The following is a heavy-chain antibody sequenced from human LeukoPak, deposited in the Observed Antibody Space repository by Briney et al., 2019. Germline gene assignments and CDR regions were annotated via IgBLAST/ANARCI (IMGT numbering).Heavy chain of an antibody. J-gene: IGHJ4*02. CDR1: GFTFSTYT. CDR2: ISSSSSYI. CDR3: ARETGDRGYSGYGIDY. Sequence: PGGSLRLSCAASGFTFSTYTMNWVRQAPGKGLEWVSSISSSSSYIYYADSVKGRFTISRDNAKKSVCLQMNSLRAEDTAVYYCARETGDRGYSGYGIDYWGQGTPVTVSS. D-gene: IGHD5-12*01. V-gene: IGHV3-21*01.